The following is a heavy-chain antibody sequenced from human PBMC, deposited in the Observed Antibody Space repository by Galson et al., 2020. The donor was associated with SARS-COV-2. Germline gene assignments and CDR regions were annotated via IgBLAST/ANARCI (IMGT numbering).Heavy chain of an antibody. CDR2: IYYSGST. V-gene: IGHV4-39*01. J-gene: IGHJ6*02. Sequence: ETSETLSLTCTVSGGSISSSSYYWGWIRQPPGQGLEWIGSIYYSGSTYYNPSLKSRVTISVDTSKNQFSLKLSSVTAADTAVYYCARAKSSPMIVVGTYYGMDVWGQGTTVTVSS. CDR3: ARAKSSPMIVVGTYYGMDV. CDR1: GGSISSSSYY. D-gene: IGHD3-22*01.